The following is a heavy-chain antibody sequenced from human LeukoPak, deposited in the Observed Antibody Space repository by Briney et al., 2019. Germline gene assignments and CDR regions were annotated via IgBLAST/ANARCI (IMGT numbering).Heavy chain of an antibody. V-gene: IGHV4-39*01. CDR1: GGSISSSSYY. CDR2: IYYSGST. CDR3: ARQKSGSYGLFDY. Sequence: PSETLSLTXTVSGGSISSSSYYWGWIRQPPGKGLEWIGSIYYSGSTYYNPSLKSRVTIPVDTSKNQFSLKLSSVTAADTSVYYCARQKSGSYGLFDYWGQGTLVTVSS. D-gene: IGHD1-26*01. J-gene: IGHJ4*02.